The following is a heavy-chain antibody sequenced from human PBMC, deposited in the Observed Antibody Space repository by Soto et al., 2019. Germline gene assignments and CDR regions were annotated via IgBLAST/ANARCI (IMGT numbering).Heavy chain of an antibody. CDR1: GYTFSSHG. CDR2: VSGDNANT. Sequence: QVQLVQSGAEVKKPGTSVKVSCTASGYTFSSHGISWVRQAPGQGLQWIGWVSGDNANTNYAQSLQGRVTRTTATSTNTCNMELRSLRSDDTAVYYCARDRGYGRSGTGQREWCDPGGQGTLVIVSS. V-gene: IGHV1-18*01. J-gene: IGHJ5*02. CDR3: ARDRGYGRSGTGQREWCDP. D-gene: IGHD1-26*01.